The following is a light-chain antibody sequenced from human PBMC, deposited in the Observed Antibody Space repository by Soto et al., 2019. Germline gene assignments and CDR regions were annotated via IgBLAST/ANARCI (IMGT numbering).Light chain of an antibody. Sequence: QSVLTQPASVSGSPGQSITISCTGTSSDVGGQKLVSWYQQHPGKAPKVLLYEGSERPSGVSDRFSGSKSGNTASLTISGLQAEDEADYSCCSYAGSTTWVFGGGTTLTVL. V-gene: IGLV2-23*01. CDR1: SSDVGGQKL. CDR2: EGS. J-gene: IGLJ3*02. CDR3: CSYAGSTTWV.